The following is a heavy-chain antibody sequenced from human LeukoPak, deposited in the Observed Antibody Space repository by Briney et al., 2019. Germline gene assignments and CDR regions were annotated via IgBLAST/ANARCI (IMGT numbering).Heavy chain of an antibody. V-gene: IGHV5-51*01. Sequence: GESLKISCKGSGYSFTSYWIGWVRQMPGKGLEWMGIIYPGDSDTRYSPSFQGQVTISADKSISTAYLQWSSLKASDTAMYYCARQIKVLGGEQQLALPDYWGQGTLVTVSS. D-gene: IGHD6-13*01. CDR3: ARQIKVLGGEQQLALPDY. CDR2: IYPGDSDT. CDR1: GYSFTSYW. J-gene: IGHJ4*02.